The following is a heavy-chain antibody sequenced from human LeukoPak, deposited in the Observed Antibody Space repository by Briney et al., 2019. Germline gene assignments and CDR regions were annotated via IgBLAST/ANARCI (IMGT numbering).Heavy chain of an antibody. CDR2: ISSSSSYI. V-gene: IGHV3-21*01. CDR3: ARSWSDYGGNRAP. J-gene: IGHJ5*02. CDR1: VYTFSSYS. Sequence: GGSLRLSCAASVYTFSSYSMYCVRQAPRKGLEWVSSISSSSSYIYYADSVKGRFTISRDNAKNSLYLQMNSLRAEDTAVYYCARSWSDYGGNRAPWGQGTLVTVSS. D-gene: IGHD4-23*01.